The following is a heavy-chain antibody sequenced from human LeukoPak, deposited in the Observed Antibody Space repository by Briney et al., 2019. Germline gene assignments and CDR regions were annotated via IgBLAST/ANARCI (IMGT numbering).Heavy chain of an antibody. D-gene: IGHD2-15*01. CDR1: GFSLSASGMC. Sequence: SGPALVKPTQTLTLTCTFSGFSLSASGMCVNWIRQPTGKALEWLARIDWDDDKYYTTSLNTSLSISKDTSKNQVVLTMTNVDPVDTATYYCARTLGYCSGGSCYSGPFDYWGQGTLVTVSS. CDR3: ARTLGYCSGGSCYSGPFDY. CDR2: IDWDDDK. J-gene: IGHJ4*02. V-gene: IGHV2-70*11.